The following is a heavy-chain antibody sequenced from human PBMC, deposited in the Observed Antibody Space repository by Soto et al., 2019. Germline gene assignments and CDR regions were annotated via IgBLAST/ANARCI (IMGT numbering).Heavy chain of an antibody. CDR2: IKSKTDGGTT. J-gene: IGHJ5*02. Sequence: EVQLVESGGGLVKPGGSLRLSCAASGFTFSNAWMSWVRQAPGKGLEWVGRIKSKTDGGTTDYAAPVKGRFTISRDDSKNTLYLQMNSLKTEDTAVYYCTTDPLPSEGYDMPPGLLDPWGQGTLVTVSS. CDR1: GFTFSNAW. D-gene: IGHD3-9*01. V-gene: IGHV3-15*01. CDR3: TTDPLPSEGYDMPPGLLDP.